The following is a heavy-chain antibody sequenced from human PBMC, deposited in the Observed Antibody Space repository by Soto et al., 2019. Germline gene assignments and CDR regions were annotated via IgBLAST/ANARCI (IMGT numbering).Heavy chain of an antibody. CDR2: ISDYNGNT. D-gene: IGHD3-3*01. V-gene: IGHV1-18*01. CDR3: VRDRRFLDPSYGMDV. CDR1: GYTFTTYG. J-gene: IGHJ6*02. Sequence: ASVKVSCKASGYTFTTYGINWVRQAPGQGLEWMGWISDYNGNTNYAQKFQGRVTMTTDTSTSTAYLELRSLRSDDTAVYYCVRDRRFLDPSYGMDVWGQGTTVTVSS.